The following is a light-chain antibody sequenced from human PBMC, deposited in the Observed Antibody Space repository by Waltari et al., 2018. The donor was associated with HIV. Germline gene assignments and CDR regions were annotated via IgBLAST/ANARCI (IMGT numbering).Light chain of an antibody. CDR3: GSYTSISTLV. Sequence: QSALTQPASVSGSPGQSITISCTGTSSDVGAYNFVSWYQQHPGKAPKLMIYDVSSRPSVVSDRFSGSKSGNTASLTISGLQAEDEADYYCGSYTSISTLVFGGGTKLTVL. CDR1: SSDVGAYNF. CDR2: DVS. J-gene: IGLJ3*02. V-gene: IGLV2-14*03.